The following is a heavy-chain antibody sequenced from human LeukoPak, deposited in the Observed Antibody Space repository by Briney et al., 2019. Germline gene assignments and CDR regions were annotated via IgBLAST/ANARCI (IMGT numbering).Heavy chain of an antibody. CDR3: ARLNYYYDSSGYPRIAFDI. CDR1: GFTFSSYW. V-gene: IGHV3-7*01. J-gene: IGHJ3*02. Sequence: GGSLRLSCAASGFTFSSYWMSWVRQAPGKGLEWVANIKQDGSEKYYVDSVKGRFTISRDNAKNSLYLQMNSLRAEDTAVYYCARLNYYYDSSGYPRIAFDIWGQGQWSPSLQ. D-gene: IGHD3-22*01. CDR2: IKQDGSEK.